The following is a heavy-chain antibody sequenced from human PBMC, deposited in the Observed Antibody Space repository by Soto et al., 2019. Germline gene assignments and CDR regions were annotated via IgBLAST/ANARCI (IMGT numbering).Heavy chain of an antibody. CDR2: IIPIFGTA. CDR3: ARYGSGRPFDY. J-gene: IGHJ4*02. Sequence: GASVEVSCKASGGTFSSYALSWVRQAPGQGLEWMGGIIPIFGTANYAQKFQGRVTITADESTSTAYMELSSLRSEDTAVYYCARYGSGRPFDYWGQGTLVTVSS. CDR1: GGTFSSYA. V-gene: IGHV1-69*13. D-gene: IGHD3-10*01.